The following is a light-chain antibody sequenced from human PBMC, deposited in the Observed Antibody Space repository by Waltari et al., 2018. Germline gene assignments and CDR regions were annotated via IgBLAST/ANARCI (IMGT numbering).Light chain of an antibody. Sequence: EIVLTQSPATLSSSPGERATLSCRASQRVRVYLAWYQQKPGQAPRLLIYDTSNRASGTPDRFSGSGSGTDFSLSISSLEPEDFAVYYCQQYYRTPWTFGQGTKVEIK. CDR3: QQYYRTPWT. CDR1: QRVRVY. V-gene: IGKV3-11*01. CDR2: DTS. J-gene: IGKJ1*01.